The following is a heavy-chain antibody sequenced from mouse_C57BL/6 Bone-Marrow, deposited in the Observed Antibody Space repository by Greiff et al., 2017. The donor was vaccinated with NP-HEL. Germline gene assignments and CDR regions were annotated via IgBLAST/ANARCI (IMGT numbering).Heavy chain of an antibody. D-gene: IGHD2-3*01. Sequence: QVQLQQSGAELVKPGASVKLSCKASGYTFTEYTIHWVKQRPGQGLEWIGWFYPGSGSLKYNEKFKDKDTLTADKSSSTVYLELSRLTSEDSSVYVWARHEEGSMYYVDYWGQGTTLTVSA. J-gene: IGHJ2*01. CDR1: GYTFTEYT. V-gene: IGHV1-62-2*01. CDR3: ARHEEGSMYYVDY. CDR2: FYPGSGSL.